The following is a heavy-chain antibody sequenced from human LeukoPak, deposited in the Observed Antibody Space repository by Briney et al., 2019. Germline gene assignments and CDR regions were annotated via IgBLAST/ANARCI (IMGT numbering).Heavy chain of an antibody. D-gene: IGHD1-26*01. CDR3: ARDRGQWELFD. CDR1: GGSISRYY. J-gene: IGHJ4*02. CDR2: IYYSGST. Sequence: SETLSLTCTVSGGSISRYYWSWIRQPPGKGLEWIGYIYYSGSTNYNPSLKSRVTISVDTSKIQFSLKLSSVTAADTAVYYCARDRGQWELFDWGQGTLVTVSS. V-gene: IGHV4-59*01.